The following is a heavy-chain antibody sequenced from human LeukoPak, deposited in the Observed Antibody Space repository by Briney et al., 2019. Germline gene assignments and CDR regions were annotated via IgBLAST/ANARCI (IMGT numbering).Heavy chain of an antibody. D-gene: IGHD3-10*01. V-gene: IGHV3-30*18. CDR3: AKGGNYYGSGPLMDV. CDR2: ISYDGSNK. J-gene: IGHJ6*02. Sequence: PGGSLRLSCAASGFTFSSYGMHWVRQAPGKGLEWVAVISYDGSNKYYADSVKGRFTISRDNSKNTLYLQMNSLRAEDTAVYYCAKGGNYYGSGPLMDVWGQGTTVTVSS. CDR1: GFTFSSYG.